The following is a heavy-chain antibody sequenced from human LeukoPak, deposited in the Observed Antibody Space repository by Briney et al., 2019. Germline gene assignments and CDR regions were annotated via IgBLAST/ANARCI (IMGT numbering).Heavy chain of an antibody. D-gene: IGHD1-14*01. Sequence: ASVKVSCKASGGTFSSYAISWVRQAPGQGLEWMGGIIPIFGTANYAQKFQGRVTITADKSTSTAYMELSSLRSEDTAVYYCARDLDQPLPNRGFDPWGQGTLVTVSS. CDR1: GGTFSSYA. J-gene: IGHJ5*02. V-gene: IGHV1-69*06. CDR3: ARDLDQPLPNRGFDP. CDR2: IIPIFGTA.